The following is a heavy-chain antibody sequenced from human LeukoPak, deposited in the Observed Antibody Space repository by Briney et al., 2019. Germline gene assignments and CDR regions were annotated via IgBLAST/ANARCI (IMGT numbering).Heavy chain of an antibody. CDR1: GFTFSSYA. J-gene: IGHJ5*02. D-gene: IGHD3-10*01. CDR2: ISGSGGST. V-gene: IGHV3-23*01. CDR3: AKVSEIDSLFDP. Sequence: GGSLRLSCAASGFTFSSYAMSWVRQAPGKGLEWVSAISGSGGSTYYADPVKGRFTISRDNSKNTLYLQMNSLRAEDTAVYYCAKVSEIDSLFDPWGQGTLVTVSS.